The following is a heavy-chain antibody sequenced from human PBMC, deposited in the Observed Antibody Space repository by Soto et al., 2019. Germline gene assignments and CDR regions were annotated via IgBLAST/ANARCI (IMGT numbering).Heavy chain of an antibody. CDR2: IKQDGSEK. CDR3: ARDRRSVYYGMDV. V-gene: IGHV3-7*01. D-gene: IGHD3-16*01. Sequence: GGSLRLSCAASGFTFSSYWMSWVRQAPGKGLEWVANIKQDGSEKYYVDSVKGRFTISRDNAKNSLYLQMNSLRAEDTAVYYCARDRRSVYYGMDVWGQGTTVTVSS. CDR1: GFTFSSYW. J-gene: IGHJ6*02.